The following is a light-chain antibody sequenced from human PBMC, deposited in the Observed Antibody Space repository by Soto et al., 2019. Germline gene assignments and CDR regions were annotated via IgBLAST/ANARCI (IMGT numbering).Light chain of an antibody. V-gene: IGLV1-44*01. Sequence: QSVLTQPPSASGTPGQRVTISCSGSSSNIGGNTVNWYQQLTGTAPKLLIYTHNQRPSGVPDRFSGSKSGTSASLAISGLQSDDEADYYCAAWDDSLNGPVFGGGTKLTVL. CDR1: SSNIGGNT. CDR3: AAWDDSLNGPV. J-gene: IGLJ2*01. CDR2: THN.